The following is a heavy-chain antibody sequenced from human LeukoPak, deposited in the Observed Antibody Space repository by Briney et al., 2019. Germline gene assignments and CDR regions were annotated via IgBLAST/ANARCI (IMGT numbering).Heavy chain of an antibody. Sequence: PSETLSLTCAVYGGSFSGCYWSWIRQPPGKGLEWIGEINHSGSTNYNPSLKSRVTISVDTSKNQFSLKLSSVTAADTAVYYCARAVLRYFDWLPTYFDYWGQGTLVTVSS. J-gene: IGHJ4*02. CDR3: ARAVLRYFDWLPTYFDY. CDR2: INHSGST. CDR1: GGSFSGCY. D-gene: IGHD3-9*01. V-gene: IGHV4-34*01.